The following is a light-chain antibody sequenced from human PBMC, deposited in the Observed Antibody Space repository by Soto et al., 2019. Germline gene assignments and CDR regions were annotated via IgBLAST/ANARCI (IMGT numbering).Light chain of an antibody. J-gene: IGKJ4*01. CDR2: TAS. Sequence: DIQLTQSPSFLSASVGDRVTITCRASQGISSYLAWYQQKPGKAPKLLIYTASTLQSGVPSRFSGSGSGTEFTLTISSLLPEDFATYYCQQLNSYPALTFGGGPKVEIK. V-gene: IGKV1-9*01. CDR3: QQLNSYPALT. CDR1: QGISSY.